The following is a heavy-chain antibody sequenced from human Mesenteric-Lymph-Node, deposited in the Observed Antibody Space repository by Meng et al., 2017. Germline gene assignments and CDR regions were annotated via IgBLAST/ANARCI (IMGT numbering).Heavy chain of an antibody. D-gene: IGHD1-26*01. Sequence: VQLPESGPGLVKPSQTLSLTCTVSGGSIRSGGYYWSWIRQHPGKGLEWIGNIYYSGSTYYNPSLKSRVTISVDTSKNQFSLKLSSVTAADTAVYYCARSGSGSYYFDYWGQGTLVTVSS. V-gene: IGHV4-31*03. CDR2: IYYSGST. CDR3: ARSGSGSYYFDY. J-gene: IGHJ4*02. CDR1: GGSIRSGGYY.